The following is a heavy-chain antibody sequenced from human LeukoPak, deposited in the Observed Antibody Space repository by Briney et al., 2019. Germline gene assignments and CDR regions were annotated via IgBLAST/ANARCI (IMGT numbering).Heavy chain of an antibody. CDR2: IYHSGST. CDR3: AGSGLGDYFDY. CDR1: GGSISSGGYY. V-gene: IGHV4-30-2*01. Sequence: SETLSLTCTVSGGSISSGGYYWSWIRQPPGKGLEWIGYIYHSGSTYYNPSLKSRVTISVDRSKNQFSLKLSSVTAADTAVYYCAGSGLGDYFDYWGQGTLVTVSS. D-gene: IGHD3-10*01. J-gene: IGHJ4*02.